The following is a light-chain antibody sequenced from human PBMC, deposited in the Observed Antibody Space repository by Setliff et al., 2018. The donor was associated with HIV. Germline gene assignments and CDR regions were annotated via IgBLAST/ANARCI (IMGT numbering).Light chain of an antibody. J-gene: IGLJ3*02. V-gene: IGLV2-14*01. CDR3: SSYTRSSTLV. CDR1: SSDVGGYDY. CDR2: EVN. Sequence: QSALTQPASVSGSPGQSITISCTGTSSDVGGYDYVSWYQQHPGKVPKLIIYEVNNRPSGVSDRFSGSKSGNMASLTIPGLQAEDEAHYYCSSYTRSSTLVFGGGTKVTVL.